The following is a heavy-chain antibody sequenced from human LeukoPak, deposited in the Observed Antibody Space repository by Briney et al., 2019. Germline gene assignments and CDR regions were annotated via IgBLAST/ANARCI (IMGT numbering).Heavy chain of an antibody. Sequence: SETLSLTCAVYGGSFSGYYWSWIRQPPGKGLEWIGYIYYSGSTNYNPSLKSRVAISVDTSKNQVSLRLSSVTAADTAVYYCARGGSLVGTTPHDTFDIWGQGTVVTVS. CDR3: ARGGSLVGTTPHDTFDI. J-gene: IGHJ3*02. CDR1: GGSFSGYY. D-gene: IGHD1-26*01. CDR2: IYYSGST. V-gene: IGHV4-59*01.